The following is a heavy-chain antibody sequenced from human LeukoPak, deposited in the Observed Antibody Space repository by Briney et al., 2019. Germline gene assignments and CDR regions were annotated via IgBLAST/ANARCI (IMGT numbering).Heavy chain of an antibody. CDR2: ISSSSTNI. CDR1: GFTLSSYS. CDR3: ARGPPGDY. V-gene: IGHV3-21*01. J-gene: IGHJ4*02. Sequence: PGGSLRLSCAASGFTLSSYSMNWVRQAPGKGLEWVAAISSSSTNIYYAGSVTGRFTISKDNAKSSLYLQMNSLRAEDTAVYYCARGPPGDYWGQGTLVTVSS.